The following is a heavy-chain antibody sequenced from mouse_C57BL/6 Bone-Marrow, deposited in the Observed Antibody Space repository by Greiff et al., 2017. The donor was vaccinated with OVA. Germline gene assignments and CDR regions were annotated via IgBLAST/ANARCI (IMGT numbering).Heavy chain of an antibody. Sequence: EVQLVESGGGLVKPGGSLKLSCAASGFTFSSYAMSWVRQTPEKRLEWVATISDGGSYTYYPDNVKGRFTISRDNAKNNLYLQMSHLKSEDTAMYYCARDRPSTGMDYWGQGTSVTVSS. CDR2: ISDGGSYT. J-gene: IGHJ4*01. CDR3: ARDRPSTGMDY. CDR1: GFTFSSYA. D-gene: IGHD1-1*01. V-gene: IGHV5-4*01.